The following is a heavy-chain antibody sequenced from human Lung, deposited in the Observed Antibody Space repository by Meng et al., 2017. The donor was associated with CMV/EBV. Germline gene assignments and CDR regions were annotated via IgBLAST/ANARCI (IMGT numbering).Heavy chain of an antibody. CDR1: GGSFSGYY. D-gene: IGHD2-2*02. V-gene: IGHV4-34*01. J-gene: IGHJ6*02. CDR2: INHSGST. Sequence: SXTLSLTCAVYGGSFSGYYWSWIRQPPGKGLEWIGEINHSGSTNYNPSLKSRVTISVDTSKNQFSLKLSSVTAADTAVYYCARGRGKPAAIYYYGMDVWGQGXTVTVSS. CDR3: ARGRGKPAAIYYYGMDV.